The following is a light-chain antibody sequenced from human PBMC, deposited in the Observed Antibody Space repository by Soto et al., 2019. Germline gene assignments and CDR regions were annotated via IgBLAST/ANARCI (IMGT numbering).Light chain of an antibody. V-gene: IGLV2-14*01. Sequence: QSVLTQPRSVSGSPGQSVTISCTGTSSDVGGYNHVSWYQQHPGKAPKLMIYEVSNRPSGVSNRFSGSKSGNTASLTISGLQAEDEADYYCSSYTSSSTYVCGTGTKVTVL. CDR2: EVS. J-gene: IGLJ1*01. CDR3: SSYTSSSTYV. CDR1: SSDVGGYNH.